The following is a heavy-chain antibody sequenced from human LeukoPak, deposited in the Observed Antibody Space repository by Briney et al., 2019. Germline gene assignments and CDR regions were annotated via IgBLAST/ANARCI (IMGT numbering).Heavy chain of an antibody. Sequence: SETLSLTCTVSGGSISSYYWSWIRQPPGKGLEWIGYIYYSGSTNYNPSLKSRVTISVDTSKNQFSLKLSSVTAADTAVYYCARETSSGFKFDYWGQGTLVTVSS. CDR3: ARETSSGFKFDY. CDR1: GGSISSYY. CDR2: IYYSGST. D-gene: IGHD3-22*01. V-gene: IGHV4-59*01. J-gene: IGHJ4*02.